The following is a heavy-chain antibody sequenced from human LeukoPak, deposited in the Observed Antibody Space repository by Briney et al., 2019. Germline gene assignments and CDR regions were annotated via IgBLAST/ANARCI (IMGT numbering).Heavy chain of an antibody. V-gene: IGHV4-59*12. J-gene: IGHJ6*03. CDR3: ARDKAHCTNGVCYTPYYMDV. CDR1: GGSISSYY. D-gene: IGHD2-8*01. CDR2: IYYSGST. Sequence: PSETLSLTCTVSGGSISSYYWSWIRQPPGKGLEWIGYIYYSGSTNYNPSLKSRVTISVDTSKNQFSLKLSSVTAADTAVYYCARDKAHCTNGVCYTPYYMDVWGKGTTVTVSS.